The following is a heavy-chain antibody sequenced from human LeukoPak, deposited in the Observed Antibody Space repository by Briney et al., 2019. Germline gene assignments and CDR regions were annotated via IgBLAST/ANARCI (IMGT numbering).Heavy chain of an antibody. CDR3: ARDYRDSSGYWDGRDDAFDI. J-gene: IGHJ3*02. D-gene: IGHD3-22*01. V-gene: IGHV1-69*06. CDR2: IIPIFGTA. Sequence: GASVKVSCKASGGTFSSYAISWVRQAPGQGLEWMGGIIPIFGTANYAQKFQGRVTITADKSTSTAYMELSSLRAEDTALYYCARDYRDSSGYWDGRDDAFDIWGQGAMVTVSS. CDR1: GGTFSSYA.